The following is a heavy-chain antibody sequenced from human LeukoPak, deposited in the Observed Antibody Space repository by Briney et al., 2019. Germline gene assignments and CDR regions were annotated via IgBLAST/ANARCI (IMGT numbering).Heavy chain of an antibody. CDR1: GGSISSGDYY. CDR3: ARENLMVRGNAFDI. Sequence: SETLSLTCTVSGGSISSGDYYWSWIRQPPGKGLEWIGYIYYSGSTYYNPSLKSRVTISVDTSKDQFSLKLSPVTAADTAVYYCARENLMVRGNAFDIWGQGTMVTVSS. CDR2: IYYSGST. D-gene: IGHD3-10*01. V-gene: IGHV4-30-4*01. J-gene: IGHJ3*02.